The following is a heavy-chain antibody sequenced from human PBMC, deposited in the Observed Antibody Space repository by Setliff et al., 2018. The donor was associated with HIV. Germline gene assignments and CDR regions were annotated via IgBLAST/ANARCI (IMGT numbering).Heavy chain of an antibody. V-gene: IGHV1-18*01. D-gene: IGHD3-16*02. J-gene: IGHJ4*02. CDR3: VRVSDYDYIWGSYRNFDY. Sequence: ASVKVSCKASGYSFSSYGISWVRQAPGQGLEWMGWISAYNGNTNYAQRLQGRVTTTTDTTTNTAYMELRSLRSDDTAVYYCVRVSDYDYIWGSYRNFDYWGQGTLVTVS. CDR1: GYSFSSYG. CDR2: ISAYNGNT.